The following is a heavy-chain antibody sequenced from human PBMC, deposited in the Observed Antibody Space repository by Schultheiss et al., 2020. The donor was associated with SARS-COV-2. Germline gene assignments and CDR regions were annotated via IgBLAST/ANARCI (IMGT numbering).Heavy chain of an antibody. CDR3: ASPATGTEQWLVPSQSFQH. J-gene: IGHJ1*01. D-gene: IGHD6-19*01. V-gene: IGHV4-30-2*01. CDR1: GGSISSGGYS. Sequence: SETLSLTCAVSGGSISSGGYSWSWIRQPPGKGLEWIGYIYHSGSTYYNPSLKSRVTISVDTSKNQFSLKLSSVTAADTAVYYCASPATGTEQWLVPSQSFQHWGQGTLVTVSS. CDR2: IYHSGST.